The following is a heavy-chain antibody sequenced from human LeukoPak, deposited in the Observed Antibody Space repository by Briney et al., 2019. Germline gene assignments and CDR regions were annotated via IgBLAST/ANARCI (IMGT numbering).Heavy chain of an antibody. Sequence: GGSLRLSCAASGFTFSSYAMRWVRQAPGKGLEWVSAISGSGGSTYYADSVKGRFTISRDNSKNTLYLQMNSLRAEDTAVYYCAKSYSGYGSGSYYNRWGQGTLVTVSS. CDR1: GFTFSSYA. V-gene: IGHV3-23*01. J-gene: IGHJ4*02. CDR3: AKSYSGYGSGSYYNR. CDR2: ISGSGGST. D-gene: IGHD3-10*01.